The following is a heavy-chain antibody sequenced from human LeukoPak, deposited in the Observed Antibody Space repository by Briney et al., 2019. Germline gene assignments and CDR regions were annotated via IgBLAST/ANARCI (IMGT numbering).Heavy chain of an antibody. Sequence: GESLKISCKGSGYNFTTYWIGWVRQMPGKGLEWMGIIYPGDSDTRYSPSFQGQVTISADKSISTAYLQWSSLKASDTAMYYCVRVRTYRSCFDPWGQGTLVTVSS. V-gene: IGHV5-51*01. CDR3: VRVRTYRSCFDP. CDR1: GYNFTTYW. CDR2: IYPGDSDT. D-gene: IGHD3-10*01. J-gene: IGHJ5*02.